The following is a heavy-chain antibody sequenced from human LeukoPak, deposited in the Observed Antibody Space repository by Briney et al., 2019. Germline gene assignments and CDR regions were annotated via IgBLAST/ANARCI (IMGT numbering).Heavy chain of an antibody. CDR2: IYYSGST. Sequence: PSETLSLTCTVSGGSISSYYWSWIRQPPGKGLEWIGYIYYSGSTNYNPSLKSRVTISVDTSKNQFSLKLSSVTAADTAVYYCARHLTRAGPFDYWGQGTLVTVSS. J-gene: IGHJ4*02. CDR1: GGSISSYY. D-gene: IGHD3-9*01. CDR3: ARHLTRAGPFDY. V-gene: IGHV4-59*08.